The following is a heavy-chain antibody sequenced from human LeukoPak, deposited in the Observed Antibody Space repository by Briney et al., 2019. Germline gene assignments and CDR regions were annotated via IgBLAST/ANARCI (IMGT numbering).Heavy chain of an antibody. D-gene: IGHD3-3*01. Sequence: GASVTVSCKASGYTFTSYDINWVRQATGQGLEWMGWMNPNSGNTGYAQKFQGRVTMTRNTSISTAYMELSSLRSEDTAVYYCARGPRRFLEWLYYYYGMDAWGQGTTVTVSS. CDR1: GYTFTSYD. CDR3: ARGPRRFLEWLYYYYGMDA. CDR2: MNPNSGNT. V-gene: IGHV1-8*01. J-gene: IGHJ6*02.